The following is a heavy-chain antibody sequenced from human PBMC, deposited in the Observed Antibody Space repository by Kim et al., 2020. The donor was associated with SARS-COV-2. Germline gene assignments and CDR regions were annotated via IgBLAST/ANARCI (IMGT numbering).Heavy chain of an antibody. CDR1: GFTFSSYS. CDR2: ISSSSSYI. J-gene: IGHJ3*02. Sequence: GGSLRLSCAASGFTFSSYSMNWVRQAPGKGLEWVSSISSSSSYIYYADSVKGRFTISRDNAKNSLYLQMNSLRAEDTAVYYCARGWSLYCGGDCPDAFDIWGQGTMVTVSS. V-gene: IGHV3-21*01. CDR3: ARGWSLYCGGDCPDAFDI. D-gene: IGHD2-21*02.